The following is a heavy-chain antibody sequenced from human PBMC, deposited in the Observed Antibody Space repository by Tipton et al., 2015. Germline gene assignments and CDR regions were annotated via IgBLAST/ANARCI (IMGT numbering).Heavy chain of an antibody. J-gene: IGHJ4*02. V-gene: IGHV3-7*01. D-gene: IGHD6-19*01. CDR3: AKDVEVGWYTPGY. CDR1: GFIFANDW. Sequence: GSLRLSCAGSGFIFANDWMHWVRQAPGKGLEWVADIKQGGSEIHYVDSVRGRFTISRDDSKNSLYLQMNSLRTEDTAVYYCAKDVEVGWYTPGYWGQGTLVTVSS. CDR2: IKQGGSEI.